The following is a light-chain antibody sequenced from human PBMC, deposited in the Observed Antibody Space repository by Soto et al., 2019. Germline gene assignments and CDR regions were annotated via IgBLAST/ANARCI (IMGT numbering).Light chain of an antibody. Sequence: DIQLTQSPSFLSPSVGDRVTITCRASQGISSYLAWYQQKPGTAPKLLISAASTLQSGVPSRFSGSGSGAEFTLTISSPQPEDFATYYCQQLNSYPLTFGQGTKLEIK. V-gene: IGKV1-9*01. CDR3: QQLNSYPLT. CDR1: QGISSY. CDR2: AAS. J-gene: IGKJ2*01.